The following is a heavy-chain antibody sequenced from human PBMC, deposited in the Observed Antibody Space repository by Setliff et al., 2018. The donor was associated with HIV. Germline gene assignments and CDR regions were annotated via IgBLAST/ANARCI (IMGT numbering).Heavy chain of an antibody. CDR1: EYRFIGYY. V-gene: IGHV1-2*02. CDR3: AREVPSNTGSYYKQY. CDR2: INPKSGAT. D-gene: IGHD3-10*01. Sequence: GASVKVSCKASEYRFIGYYIHWVRQAPGQGPEWMGWINPKSGATTYAQKFQGRVTMTRDTSISTAYMELSRLRADDTAVYYCAREVPSNTGSYYKQYWGQGTPVTV. J-gene: IGHJ4*02.